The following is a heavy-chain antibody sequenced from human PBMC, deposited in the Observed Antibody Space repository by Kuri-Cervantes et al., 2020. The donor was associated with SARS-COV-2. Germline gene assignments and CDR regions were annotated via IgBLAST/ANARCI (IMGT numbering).Heavy chain of an antibody. CDR2: IKSKTDGGTT. Sequence: GESLKISCAASGFTVSSNYMSWARQAPGKGLEWVGRIKSKTDGGTTDYAAPVKGRFTISRDDSKHTLYLQMNSLKTEDTAVYYCTTDAFDIWGQGTMVTVSS. CDR1: GFTVSSNY. CDR3: TTDAFDI. V-gene: IGHV3-15*01. J-gene: IGHJ3*02.